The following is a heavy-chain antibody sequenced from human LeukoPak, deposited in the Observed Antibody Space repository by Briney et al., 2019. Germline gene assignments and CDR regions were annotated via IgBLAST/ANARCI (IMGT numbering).Heavy chain of an antibody. J-gene: IGHJ4*02. CDR2: IKGNTDGGTT. V-gene: IGHV3-15*01. D-gene: IGHD2-8*02. Sequence: GGSLRLSCAVSGITFTKAWVSWVRQAPGKSLEWVGRIKGNTDGGTTDYAAPVKGRFTISRDDSKNTLYLQMNSLKTEDTAMYYCTTEPYCQEHYWGQGTLVTVSS. CDR3: TTEPYCQEHY. CDR1: GITFTKAW.